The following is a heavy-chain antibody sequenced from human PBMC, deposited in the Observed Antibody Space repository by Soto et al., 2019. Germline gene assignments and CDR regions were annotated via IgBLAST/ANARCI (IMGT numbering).Heavy chain of an antibody. D-gene: IGHD6-13*01. V-gene: IGHV5-51*01. CDR2: IYPGDSDT. Sequence: GESLKISCKGSGYSFTTYWIGWVRQMPGKGLEGMVIIYPGDSDTRYSPSFQGQVTISADKSINTTYLQWSSLKASDTAIYYCARQAAAGKYYYAMDVWGQGT. J-gene: IGHJ6*02. CDR1: GYSFTTYW. CDR3: ARQAAAGKYYYAMDV.